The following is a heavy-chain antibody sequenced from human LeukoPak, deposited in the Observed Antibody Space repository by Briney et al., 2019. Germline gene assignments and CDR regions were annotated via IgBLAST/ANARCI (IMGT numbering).Heavy chain of an antibody. Sequence: PGGSLRLSCAASGFTFSSYAMHWVRQAPGKGLEWVAVISYDGSNKYYADSVKGRFTISRDNAKNSLYLQMNSLRAEDTAVYYCARGYCSSTSCSAPYYMDVWGKGTTVTVSS. V-gene: IGHV3-30-3*01. CDR3: ARGYCSSTSCSAPYYMDV. CDR2: ISYDGSNK. D-gene: IGHD2-2*01. J-gene: IGHJ6*03. CDR1: GFTFSSYA.